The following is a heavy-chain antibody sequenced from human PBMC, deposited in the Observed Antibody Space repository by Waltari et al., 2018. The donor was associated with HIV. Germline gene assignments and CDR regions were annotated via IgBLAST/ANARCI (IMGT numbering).Heavy chain of an antibody. CDR1: GFTVSSHH. CDR2: MDSGGTT. Sequence: EVQLVESGGGLVRPGGSLRLSCAASGFTVSSHHMGWVRQTPGKGFEYVSVMDSGGTTHEADSVNGRFTISRDSSKSVLYLQMNTLRAEDTALYYCARVDRAGTTSGWDVFDIWGQGTMVTVSS. J-gene: IGHJ3*02. CDR3: ARVDRAGTTSGWDVFDI. V-gene: IGHV3-66*01. D-gene: IGHD1-1*01.